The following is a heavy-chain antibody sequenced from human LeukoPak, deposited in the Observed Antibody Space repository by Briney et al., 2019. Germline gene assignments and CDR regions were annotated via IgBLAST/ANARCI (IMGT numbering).Heavy chain of an antibody. CDR2: ISAYNGNT. Sequence: GASVKVSCKASGYTFTSYSISWVRQAPGQGLEWMGWISAYNGNTNYAQKLQGRVTMTTDTSTSTAYMELRSLRSDDTAVYYCAGMGIAVAGTELGWFDPWGQGTLVTVSS. V-gene: IGHV1-18*01. CDR3: AGMGIAVAGTELGWFDP. J-gene: IGHJ5*02. CDR1: GYTFTSYS. D-gene: IGHD6-19*01.